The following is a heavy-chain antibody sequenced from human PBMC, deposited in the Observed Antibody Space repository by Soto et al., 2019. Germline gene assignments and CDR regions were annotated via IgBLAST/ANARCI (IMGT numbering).Heavy chain of an antibody. Sequence: EVQLVESGGGLVQPGESLRLSCAASGFTFSNFWMHWVRQAPGKGLVWVSRINSDGSSTSYADSVKGRFTVSRDNAKNTLYLQMNSLSAEDTAVYYCARDSDTYGYCKAAHWGQGTLVTVSS. CDR2: INSDGSST. D-gene: IGHD5-18*01. J-gene: IGHJ4*02. V-gene: IGHV3-74*01. CDR1: GFTFSNFW. CDR3: ARDSDTYGYCKAAH.